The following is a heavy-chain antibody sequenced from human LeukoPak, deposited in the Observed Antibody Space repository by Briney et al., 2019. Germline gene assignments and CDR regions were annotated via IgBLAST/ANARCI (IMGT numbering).Heavy chain of an antibody. J-gene: IGHJ4*02. CDR2: IKSKTDGGTT. Sequence: PGGSLRLSCAASGFTFSNAWMSWVRQAPGKGLEWVGRIKSKTDGGTTDYAAPVKGRFTISRDDSKNTLYLQMNSLKTEDTAVYYCTTDRGTMVRGVIIVKYIYDYWGQGTLVTVSS. CDR3: TTDRGTMVRGVIIVKYIYDY. V-gene: IGHV3-15*01. CDR1: GFTFSNAW. D-gene: IGHD3-10*01.